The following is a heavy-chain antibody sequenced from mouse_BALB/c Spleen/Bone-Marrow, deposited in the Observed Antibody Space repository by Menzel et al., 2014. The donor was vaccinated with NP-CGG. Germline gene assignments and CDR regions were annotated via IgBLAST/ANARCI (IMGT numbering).Heavy chain of an antibody. CDR3: ARDDYYAMDY. CDR2: LRNKANGYTT. CDR1: GCTFTDYY. J-gene: IGHJ4*01. V-gene: IGHV7-3*02. Sequence: EGMLVESGGGLVQPGVSLRLSCAACGCTFTDYYMSCVGEPPGNALEWWGFLRNKANGYTTEYSASVKVRFPISRDNSQSILYHQMNTLRAEDTATYYCARDDYYAMDYWGQGTSVTVSS.